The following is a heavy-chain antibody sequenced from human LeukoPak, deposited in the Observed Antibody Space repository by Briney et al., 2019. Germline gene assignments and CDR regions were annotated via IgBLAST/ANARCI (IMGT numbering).Heavy chain of an antibody. CDR3: ARHSELELRSGRYGMDV. CDR1: GYSFTSYW. J-gene: IGHJ6*02. D-gene: IGHD1-7*01. V-gene: IGHV5-51*01. Sequence: GESLKISCKGSGYSFTSYWIGWVRQMPGKGLEWMGIIYPGDSDTRYSPPFQGQVTISADKSISTAYLQWSSLKASDSAMYYCARHSELELRSGRYGMDVWGQGTTVTVSS. CDR2: IYPGDSDT.